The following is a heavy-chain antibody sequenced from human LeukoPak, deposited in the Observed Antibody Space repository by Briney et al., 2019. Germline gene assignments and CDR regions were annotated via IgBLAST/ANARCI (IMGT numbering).Heavy chain of an antibody. CDR3: ARVGDIVVVPAGEDWFDP. Sequence: SVKVSCKASGDTFSSYAISWVRQAPGQGLEWMGGISPIFGTANYAQKFQGRVTITADESTSTAYMELSSLRSDDTAVYYCARVGDIVVVPAGEDWFDPWGQGTLVTVSS. CDR1: GDTFSSYA. CDR2: ISPIFGTA. J-gene: IGHJ5*02. V-gene: IGHV1-69*13. D-gene: IGHD2-2*01.